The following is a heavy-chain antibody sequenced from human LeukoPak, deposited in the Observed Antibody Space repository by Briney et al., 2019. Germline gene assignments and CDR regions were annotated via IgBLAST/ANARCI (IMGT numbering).Heavy chain of an antibody. CDR1: GFTFSSYW. CDR2: IASDGSST. J-gene: IGHJ4*02. CDR3: ATSGDYYNSRPFDY. V-gene: IGHV3-74*01. Sequence: PGGSLRLSCAASGFTFSSYWMNWVRQAPGKGLVWVSRIASDGSSTTYADSVKGRFSISRDNAKNTLYLQMNSLRVEDTAVYYCATSGDYYNSRPFDYWGQGTLVTVSS. D-gene: IGHD3-22*01.